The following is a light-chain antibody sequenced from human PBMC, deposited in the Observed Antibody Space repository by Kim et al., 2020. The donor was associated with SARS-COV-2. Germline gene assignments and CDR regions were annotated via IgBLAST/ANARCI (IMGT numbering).Light chain of an antibody. J-gene: IGKJ5*01. V-gene: IGKV3-11*01. CDR3: QQRGS. CDR2: DAS. Sequence: AALSWSPGERPTLSCRASQSVTSYLAWYQQKPGQAPRLRIYDASRRATGIPARFSGSGSGTDFTLTISSLEPEDFAFYYCQQRGSFGQWTRLEIK. CDR1: QSVTSY.